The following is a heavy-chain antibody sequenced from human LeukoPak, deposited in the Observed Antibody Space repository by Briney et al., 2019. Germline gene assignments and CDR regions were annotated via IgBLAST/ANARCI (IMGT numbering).Heavy chain of an antibody. J-gene: IGHJ4*02. D-gene: IGHD2-2*01. CDR1: GGSISSYY. CDR2: IYSSGST. Sequence: SETLSLTCTVSGGSISSYYWSWIRQPAGKGLEWIGRIYSSGSTNYNPSLKSRVTMSGDTSKNQISLKLSPVTAADTAVYYCARGGISTSLDYWGQGTLVTVSS. CDR3: ARGGISTSLDY. V-gene: IGHV4-4*07.